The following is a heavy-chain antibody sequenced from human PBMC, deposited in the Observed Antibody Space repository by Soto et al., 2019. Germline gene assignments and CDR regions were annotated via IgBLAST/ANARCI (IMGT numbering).Heavy chain of an antibody. Sequence: QVQLVQSGAEVKKPGASVKVSCKASGYTFTGYYMHWVRQAPGQGLEWMGWINPNSGGTNYAQKFQGRVTMTRATSISTAYMELSRLRSDDTAVSYCARASLMVYANFDCWGQGTLVTVSA. D-gene: IGHD2-8*01. CDR2: INPNSGGT. CDR1: GYTFTGYY. J-gene: IGHJ4*02. CDR3: ARASLMVYANFDC. V-gene: IGHV1-2*02.